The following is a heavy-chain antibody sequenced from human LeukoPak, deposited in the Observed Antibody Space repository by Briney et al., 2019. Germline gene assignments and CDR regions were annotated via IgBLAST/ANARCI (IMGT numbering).Heavy chain of an antibody. CDR1: GYSISSGFY. V-gene: IGHV4-38-2*01. J-gene: IGHJ4*02. D-gene: IGHD1-1*01. CDR3: ARARNWNDGVYFDY. CDR2: IYHSGIT. Sequence: SETLSLTYAVSGYSISSGFYWGWIRQPPGKGLEWIGSIYHSGITYYNPSLKSRVTISVDTSKNQFSLKLSSVTAADTAVYYCARARNWNDGVYFDYWGQGTLVTVSS.